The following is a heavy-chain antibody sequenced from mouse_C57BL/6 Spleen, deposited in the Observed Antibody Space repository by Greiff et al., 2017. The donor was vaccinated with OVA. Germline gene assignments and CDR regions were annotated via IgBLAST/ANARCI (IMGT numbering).Heavy chain of an antibody. J-gene: IGHJ3*01. CDR3: ALYDGYYEGFAY. Sequence: VQLQQSGAELARPGASVKLSCKASGYTFTSYGISWVKQRTGQGLEWIGEIYPRSGNTSYNEKFKGKATLTADKSSSTAYMELRSLTSEDSAVYFCALYDGYYEGFAYWGQGTLVTVSA. CDR1: GYTFTSYG. V-gene: IGHV1-81*01. D-gene: IGHD2-3*01. CDR2: IYPRSGNT.